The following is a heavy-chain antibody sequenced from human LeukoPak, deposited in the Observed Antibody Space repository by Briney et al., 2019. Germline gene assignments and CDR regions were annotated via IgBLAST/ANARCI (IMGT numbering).Heavy chain of an antibody. CDR2: IIPILGIA. CDR1: GGTFSSYA. J-gene: IGHJ4*02. Sequence: ASVKVSCKASGGTFSSYAISWVRQAPGQGLEWMGRIIPILGIANYAQKFQCRVTITADKSTSTAYMELSSLRSEDTAVYYCARDPLDYYDSSGPTPIDYWGQGTLVTVSS. D-gene: IGHD3-22*01. V-gene: IGHV1-69*04. CDR3: ARDPLDYYDSSGPTPIDY.